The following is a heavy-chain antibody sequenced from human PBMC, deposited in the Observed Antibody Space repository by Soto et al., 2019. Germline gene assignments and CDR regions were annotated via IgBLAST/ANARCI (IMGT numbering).Heavy chain of an antibody. Sequence: PSETLSLTCAVYGGSFSGYSWSWIRQPPGKGLEWIGEINHSGSTNYNPSLKSRVTISVDTSKNQFSLKLSSVAAADTAVYYCARGYCSGGSCYQFDYWGQGTLVTVSS. CDR3: ARGYCSGGSCYQFDY. V-gene: IGHV4-34*01. CDR1: GGSFSGYS. J-gene: IGHJ4*02. CDR2: INHSGST. D-gene: IGHD2-15*01.